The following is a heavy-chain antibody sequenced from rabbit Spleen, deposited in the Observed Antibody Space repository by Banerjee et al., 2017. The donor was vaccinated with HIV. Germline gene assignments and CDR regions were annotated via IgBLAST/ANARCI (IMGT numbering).Heavy chain of an antibody. Sequence: QLKESGGGLVQPGGSPKLSCKASGFTLSSYYMNWVRQAPGKGLEWIGYIDPVFGITYYANWVNGRFSISRENAQNTVFLQMTSLTAADTATYFCARDGAGGSYFALWGPGTLVTVS. V-gene: IGHV1S7*01. J-gene: IGHJ4*01. CDR3: ARDGAGGSYFAL. D-gene: IGHD8-1*01. CDR1: GFTLSSYY. CDR2: IDPVFGIT.